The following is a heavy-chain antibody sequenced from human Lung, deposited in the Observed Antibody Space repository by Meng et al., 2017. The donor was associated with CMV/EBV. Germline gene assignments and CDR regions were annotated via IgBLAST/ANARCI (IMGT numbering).Heavy chain of an antibody. CDR1: GGSFSGYY. D-gene: IGHD6-19*01. CDR3: ASASSGWYNNWFDP. V-gene: IGHV4-34*01. CDR2: INHSGST. J-gene: IGHJ5*02. Sequence: SETLSLTCAVYGGSFSGYYWSWIRQPPGMGLEWIGEINHSGSTNYNPSLKSRVTISVDTSKNQFSLKLSSVTAADTAVYYCASASSGWYNNWFDPWGQGTLVTVSS.